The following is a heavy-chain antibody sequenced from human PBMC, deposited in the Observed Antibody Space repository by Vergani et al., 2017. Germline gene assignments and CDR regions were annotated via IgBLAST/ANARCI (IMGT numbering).Heavy chain of an antibody. CDR3: ARSQGDYWYFDL. CDR2: IHNRGKT. CDR1: GYSIGSGFY. J-gene: IGHJ2*01. Sequence: QVRLEESGPGLVKPSETLSLTCSDSGYSIGSGFYWAWIRQSPGEGLQWLTSIHNRGKTYHNPSLKSRVSVSLDTSKNRFSLNLTSVTATDTAVYYCARSQGDYWYFDLWGPGSLVTVSS. V-gene: IGHV4-38-2*01. D-gene: IGHD2-21*01.